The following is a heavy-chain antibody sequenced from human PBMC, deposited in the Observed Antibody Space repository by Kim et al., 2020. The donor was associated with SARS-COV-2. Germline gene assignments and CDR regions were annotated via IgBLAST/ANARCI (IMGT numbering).Heavy chain of an antibody. CDR2: IYPGDSDT. J-gene: IGHJ3*02. D-gene: IGHD3-9*01. V-gene: IGHV5-51*01. CDR3: ARGGYDILTGSQDAFDI. Sequence: GESLKISCKGSGYSFTSYWIGWVRQMPGKGLEWMGIIYPGDSDTRYSPSFQGQVTTSADKSISTAYLQWSSLKASDTAMYYCARGGYDILTGSQDAFDIWGQGTMVTVSS. CDR1: GYSFTSYW.